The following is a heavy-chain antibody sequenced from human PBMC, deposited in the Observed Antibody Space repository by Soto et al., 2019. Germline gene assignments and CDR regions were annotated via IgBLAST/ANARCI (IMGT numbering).Heavy chain of an antibody. V-gene: IGHV4-39*07. CDR2: VDHSGST. D-gene: IGHD1-7*01. Sequence: SETLSLTCTVFCGSISSISYHCGWIRQPPGKGLEWIGCVDHSGSTYYSPSLKSRVIMSVDTSKNQFSLHLRSVTAVDTAMYYCARSPLELREFDYWGQGALVTVSS. CDR1: CGSISSISYH. J-gene: IGHJ4*02. CDR3: ARSPLELREFDY.